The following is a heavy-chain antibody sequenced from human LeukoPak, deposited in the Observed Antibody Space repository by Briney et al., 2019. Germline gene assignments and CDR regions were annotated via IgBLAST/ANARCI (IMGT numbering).Heavy chain of an antibody. V-gene: IGHV4-34*01. D-gene: IGHD2-2*01. CDR2: INHRGST. CDR1: GGSLSGYY. CDR3: ARRTALLGYCSSTSCYYFDY. J-gene: IGHJ4*02. Sequence: SETLSLTCGVYGGSLSGYYWSWIRQPPGKGLEWIAEINHRGSTNYNPSLKSRVTISVDTSKNQLSLKLSSVTAADTAVYYCARRTALLGYCSSTSCYYFDYWGQGALVTVSS.